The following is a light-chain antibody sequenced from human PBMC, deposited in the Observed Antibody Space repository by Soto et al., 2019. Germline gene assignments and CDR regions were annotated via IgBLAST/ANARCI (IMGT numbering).Light chain of an antibody. CDR3: QQYNNWPPIT. CDR2: GAS. V-gene: IGKV3D-15*01. CDR1: QSVSSN. Sequence: IVLTQSPATLSVSPGERATLSCRASQSVSSNLAWHQQRPGQAPRLLIYGASTRATGVPARFSGGGSGTEFTLTITSLQSEDFAAYWCQQYNNWPPITFGQGTRLEIK. J-gene: IGKJ5*01.